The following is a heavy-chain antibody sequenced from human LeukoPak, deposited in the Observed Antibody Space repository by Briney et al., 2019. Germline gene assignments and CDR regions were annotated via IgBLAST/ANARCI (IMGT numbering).Heavy chain of an antibody. CDR3: ARRTMVRGVITSYSFDY. J-gene: IGHJ4*02. CDR1: GGSISSSSYY. Sequence: PSETLSPTCTVSGGSISSSSYYWGWIRPPPGKRLEWIGTIYYSGSTYYNPSLKSRVTISVDTSKNQFSLKLSSVTAADTAVYYCARRTMVRGVITSYSFDYWGQGTLVTVSS. V-gene: IGHV4-39*01. CDR2: IYYSGST. D-gene: IGHD3-10*01.